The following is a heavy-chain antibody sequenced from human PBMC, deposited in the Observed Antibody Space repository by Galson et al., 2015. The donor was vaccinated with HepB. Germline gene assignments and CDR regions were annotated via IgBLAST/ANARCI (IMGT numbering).Heavy chain of an antibody. J-gene: IGHJ4*02. CDR2: INPNSGGT. V-gene: IGHV1-2*06. CDR3: ARSKYYGSGSYYRY. D-gene: IGHD3-10*01. Sequence: SVKVSCKASGYTFTGHYMHWVRQAPGQGLEWMGRINPNSGGTNYAQKFQGRVTMTRDTSISTAYMELSRLRSDDTAVYYCARSKYYGSGSYYRYWGQGTLVTVSS. CDR1: GYTFTGHY.